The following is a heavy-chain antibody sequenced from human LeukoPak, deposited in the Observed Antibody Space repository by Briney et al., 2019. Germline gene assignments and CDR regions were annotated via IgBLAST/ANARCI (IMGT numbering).Heavy chain of an antibody. CDR1: GSRFTSYW. CDR3: ARPDNLPNAFDI. V-gene: IGHV5-51*01. D-gene: IGHD1-1*01. Sequence: GASLKTSCKGAGSRFTSYWIAWGRPMPGKGGEWMGIIYPGDSDTRYSPSFQRQVPISADRSISTAYLQWSSLKASDTAMYYCARPDNLPNAFDIWGQGTMVTVSS. J-gene: IGHJ3*02. CDR2: IYPGDSDT.